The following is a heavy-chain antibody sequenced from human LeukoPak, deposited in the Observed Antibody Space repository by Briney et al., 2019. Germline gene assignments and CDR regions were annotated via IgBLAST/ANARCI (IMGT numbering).Heavy chain of an antibody. CDR1: GFTFNSYT. CDR2: ISTSSSTI. Sequence: GGSLRLSCAASGFTFNSYTMNWVRQAPGRGLEWVSYISTSSSTIYYADSVKGRFTISRDNAKNSLYLQMNSLRDEDTAVYYCARDNWFAFDIWGQGTMVTVSS. CDR3: ARDNWFAFDI. V-gene: IGHV3-48*02. D-gene: IGHD3-10*01. J-gene: IGHJ3*02.